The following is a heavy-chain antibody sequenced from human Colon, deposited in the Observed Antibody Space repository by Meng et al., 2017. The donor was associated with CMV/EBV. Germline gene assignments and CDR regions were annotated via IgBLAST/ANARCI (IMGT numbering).Heavy chain of an antibody. CDR3: ARLAGTRKAFDY. D-gene: IGHD1/OR15-1a*01. Sequence: CGRSGFDFIIYWMHWVRRVPGKGPEWVARIDSDGSFTTYASSVKGRFAISRDNTENTLYLQMNSLRGEDTAVYYCARLAGTRKAFDYWGQGTLVTVSS. CDR2: IDSDGSFT. V-gene: IGHV3-74*03. J-gene: IGHJ4*02. CDR1: GFDFIIYW.